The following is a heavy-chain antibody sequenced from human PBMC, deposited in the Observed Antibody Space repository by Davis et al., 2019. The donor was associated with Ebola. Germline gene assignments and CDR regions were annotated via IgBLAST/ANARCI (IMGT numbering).Heavy chain of an antibody. Sequence: GGSLRLSCAASGFTFSSYGMHWVRQAPGKGLEWVAVIWYDGSNKYYADSVKGRFTISRDNSKNTLYLQMNSLRAEDTAVYYCARLWVTTYAFDIWGQGTMVTVSS. V-gene: IGHV3-33*01. D-gene: IGHD4-17*01. CDR1: GFTFSSYG. CDR3: ARLWVTTYAFDI. J-gene: IGHJ3*02. CDR2: IWYDGSNK.